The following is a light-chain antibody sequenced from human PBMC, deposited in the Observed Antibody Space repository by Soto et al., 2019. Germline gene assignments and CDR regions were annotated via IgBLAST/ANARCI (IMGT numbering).Light chain of an antibody. CDR1: QSVTNSY. CDR2: GVS. J-gene: IGKJ4*01. Sequence: EIVMTQSPATLSVSPGERATLSCRASQSVTNSYLAWYQQRPGQPPRLLIYGVSTRATGIPARFSGSGSGAGFTLTISSPQSEDYAAYYCQQYCSWPLTFGEGTKVEIK. CDR3: QQYCSWPLT. V-gene: IGKV3-15*01.